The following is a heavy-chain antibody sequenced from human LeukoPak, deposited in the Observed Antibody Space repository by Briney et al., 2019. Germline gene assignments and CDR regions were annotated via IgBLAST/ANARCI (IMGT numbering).Heavy chain of an antibody. Sequence: PSETLSLTCAVYGGSFSGYYWSWIRQPPGKGLEWIGEINHSGSTNYNPSLKSRVTISVDTSKNQFSLKLSSVTAADTAVYYCAREGGVGYREEYYFDYWGQGTLVTVSS. D-gene: IGHD5-18*01. V-gene: IGHV4-34*01. J-gene: IGHJ4*02. CDR3: AREGGVGYREEYYFDY. CDR2: INHSGST. CDR1: GGSFSGYY.